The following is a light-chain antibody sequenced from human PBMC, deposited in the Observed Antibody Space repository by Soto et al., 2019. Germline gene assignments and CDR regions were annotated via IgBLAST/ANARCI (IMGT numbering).Light chain of an antibody. CDR2: DAS. J-gene: IGKJ5*01. CDR1: QSISSY. V-gene: IGKV3-11*01. Sequence: MGLTQSPDSLSLSPGDIATLSCRASQSISSYLAWYQQKPGQSPRLLIYDASNRATGIPARFSGSGSGTDFTLTISSLEPEDFAVYYCQQRSDWPPITFGQGTRLEIK. CDR3: QQRSDWPPIT.